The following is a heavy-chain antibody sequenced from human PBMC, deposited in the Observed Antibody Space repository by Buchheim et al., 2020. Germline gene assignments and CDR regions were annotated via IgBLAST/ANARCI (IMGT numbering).Heavy chain of an antibody. J-gene: IGHJ4*02. CDR2: INHSGST. D-gene: IGHD3-3*01. CDR3: ARKRLVFGVVIPYYFDY. CDR1: GGSFSGYY. Sequence: QVQLQQWGAGLLKPSETLSLTCAVYGGSFSGYYWSWIRQPPGKGLEWIGEINHSGSTNYNPSLKSRVTISVDTSKNQFFLKLSSVTAADTAVYYCARKRLVFGVVIPYYFDYWGQGTL. V-gene: IGHV4-34*01.